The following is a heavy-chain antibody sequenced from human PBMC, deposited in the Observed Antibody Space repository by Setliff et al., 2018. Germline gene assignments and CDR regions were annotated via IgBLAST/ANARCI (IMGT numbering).Heavy chain of an antibody. V-gene: IGHV3-33*03. Sequence: GGSLRLSCAASGFTFRNYGMHWVRQAPGKGPEWVAVIWFDGGNEFYADSVRGRFTISRDNSKKSLYLQMNSLRAEDRALYYCVGEGDSGWYGGGIDYWGQGTLVTVSS. CDR2: IWFDGGNE. J-gene: IGHJ4*02. CDR1: GFTFRNYG. D-gene: IGHD6-19*01. CDR3: VGEGDSGWYGGGIDY.